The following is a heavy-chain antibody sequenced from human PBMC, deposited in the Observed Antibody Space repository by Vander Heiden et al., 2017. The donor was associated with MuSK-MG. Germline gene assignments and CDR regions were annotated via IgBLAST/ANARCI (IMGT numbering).Heavy chain of an antibody. CDR3: AGVKEGTFYNALDI. J-gene: IGHJ3*02. CDR1: GFPFHDYG. Sequence: EVQLMESGGRLVRPGASLRPSCEASGFPFHDYGINWVRQAPGKGLEWVSGINWNGGTRTYADSVRGRCIIARDNAQKSVYLQMDSLRAEDTALYVGAGVKEGTFYNALDIWGQGTRVSVSS. D-gene: IGHD1-1*01. V-gene: IGHV3-20*01. CDR2: INWNGGTR.